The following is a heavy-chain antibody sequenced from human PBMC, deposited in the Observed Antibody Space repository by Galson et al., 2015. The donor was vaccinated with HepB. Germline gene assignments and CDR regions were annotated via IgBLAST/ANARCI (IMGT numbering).Heavy chain of an antibody. CDR2: ISYDGSNK. V-gene: IGHV3-30*04. Sequence: SLRLSCAASGFTFSSYAMHWVRQAPGKWLEWVAVISYDGSNKYYADSVKGRFTISRDNSKNTLYLQMNSLRAEDTAVYYCASPMITFGGVIESFDYWGQGTLVTVSS. J-gene: IGHJ4*02. D-gene: IGHD3-16*02. CDR1: GFTFSSYA. CDR3: ASPMITFGGVIESFDY.